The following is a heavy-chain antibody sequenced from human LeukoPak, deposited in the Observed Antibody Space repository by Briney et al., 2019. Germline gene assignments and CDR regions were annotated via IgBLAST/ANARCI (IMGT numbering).Heavy chain of an antibody. Sequence: TSETLSLTCAVSGASISSGTYSWGWMRQPPGKGPEWIGSFSYSGDGYYNSSLKSRGTISMGTSKNQFSLKLSSVTAADTAVYYCARQYYYDSTTFDYWGQGTLVTVSS. J-gene: IGHJ4*02. D-gene: IGHD3-22*01. CDR3: ARQYYYDSTTFDY. V-gene: IGHV4-39*01. CDR2: FSYSGDG. CDR1: GASISSGTYS.